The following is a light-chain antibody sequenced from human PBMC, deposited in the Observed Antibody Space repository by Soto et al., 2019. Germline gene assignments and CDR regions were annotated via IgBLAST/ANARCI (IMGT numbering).Light chain of an antibody. V-gene: IGLV1-44*01. J-gene: IGLJ2*01. CDR1: SFNIGRNT. CDR2: SNN. Sequence: QSVLTQPPSASGTPGQRVTISCSGSSFNIGRNTVNWYQQLPGTAPKLLIYSNNQRPSGVPDRFSGSKSGTSASLAISGLQSEDEGEYYCSAWDDSLNGRVVFGGGTKLTVL. CDR3: SAWDDSLNGRVV.